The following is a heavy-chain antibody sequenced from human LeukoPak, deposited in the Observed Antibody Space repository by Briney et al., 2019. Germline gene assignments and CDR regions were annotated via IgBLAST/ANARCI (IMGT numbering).Heavy chain of an antibody. D-gene: IGHD3-10*01. J-gene: IGHJ6*03. Sequence: GGSLRLSCVASGFTFRSYDMHWVRQPPGKGLEWVSAIDSSGGTYSPGSVKGRFTISRDDAKNSLYLQMNNLRAGDTAVYYCARESFGPGRYYHMDVWGKGTTVTVSS. CDR2: IDSSGGT. CDR1: GFTFRSYD. CDR3: ARESFGPGRYYHMDV. V-gene: IGHV3-13*01.